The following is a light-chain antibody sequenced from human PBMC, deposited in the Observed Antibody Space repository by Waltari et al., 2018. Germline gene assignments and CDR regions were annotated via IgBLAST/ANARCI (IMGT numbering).Light chain of an antibody. CDR3: QQRSSWPPS. J-gene: IGKJ3*01. Sequence: IVLTQSPATLSLSPGERATLSCRASQSVVTYFAWYQQKPGQAPRLLVYDASRRATGIPARFSGSGSGTDFTLTISSLEPEDFAVYFCQQRSSWPPSFGPGTKVDIK. V-gene: IGKV3-11*01. CDR1: QSVVTY. CDR2: DAS.